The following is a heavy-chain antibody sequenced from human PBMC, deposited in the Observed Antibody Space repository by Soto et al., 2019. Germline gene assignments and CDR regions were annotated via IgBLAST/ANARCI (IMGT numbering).Heavy chain of an antibody. CDR2: IYHSGST. J-gene: IGHJ4*02. D-gene: IGHD5-18*01. V-gene: IGHV4-38-2*01. CDR1: GYSISSGYT. Sequence: LSLTFVVSGYSISSGYTWGWIRQPPGKGLEWIGSIYHSGSTFYNPSLKSRVSISVDTSKNQFSLKLSSVTAADTAVYYCARDTAYFEKWGQGTMVTV. CDR3: ARDTAYFEK.